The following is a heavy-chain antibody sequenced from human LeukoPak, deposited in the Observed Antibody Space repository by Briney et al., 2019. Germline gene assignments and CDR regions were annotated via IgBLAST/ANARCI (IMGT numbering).Heavy chain of an antibody. CDR2: IYYSGSP. V-gene: IGHV4-59*01. Sequence: SETLSLTCTVSGASITDYYWSWIRQPPAKGLEWIGYIYYSGSPNYNPSLKSRVTLSLDTSQNQFSLKLTSVTAADTAVYYCAYGGDAYKTGYWGQGTLATVSS. D-gene: IGHD5-24*01. CDR1: GASITDYY. J-gene: IGHJ4*02. CDR3: AYGGDAYKTGY.